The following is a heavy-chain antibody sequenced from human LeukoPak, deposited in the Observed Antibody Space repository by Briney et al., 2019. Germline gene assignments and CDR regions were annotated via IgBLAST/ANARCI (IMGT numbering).Heavy chain of an antibody. Sequence: ASVKVSCEASGYTFTSYYMHWVRQAPGQGLEWMGIINPSGGSTSYAQKFQGRVTMTRDTSTSTVYMELSSLRSEDTAVYYCARDASREYYFDYWGQGTLVTVSS. CDR2: INPSGGST. CDR1: GYTFTSYY. J-gene: IGHJ4*02. CDR3: ARDASREYYFDY. V-gene: IGHV1-46*01.